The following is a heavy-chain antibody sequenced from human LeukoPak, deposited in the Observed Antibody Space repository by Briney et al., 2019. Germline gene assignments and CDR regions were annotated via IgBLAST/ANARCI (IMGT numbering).Heavy chain of an antibody. CDR3: AIDHEDPYCFDC. J-gene: IGHJ4*02. V-gene: IGHV4-59*01. CDR1: GGSISGDY. CDR2: IYYSGST. Sequence: SETLSLTCTVSGGSISGDYWGWIRPPPGKGLEWIGYIYYSGSTNYNPSLKSRVTISVDTSKNQFSLTLRSGTAADTAVYYCAIDHEDPYCFDCWGQGTLVTVSS.